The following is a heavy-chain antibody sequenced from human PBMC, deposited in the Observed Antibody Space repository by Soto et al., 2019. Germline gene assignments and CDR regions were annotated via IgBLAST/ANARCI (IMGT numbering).Heavy chain of an antibody. CDR2: INAGNGNT. CDR1: GYTFTSYA. Sequence: GASVKVSCKASGYTFTSYAMHWVRQAPGQRLEWMGWINAGNGNTKYSQKFQGRVTITRDTSASTAYMELSSLRSEDTAVYYCARDHGGSYYQYFDYWGQGTLVTVSS. J-gene: IGHJ4*02. D-gene: IGHD1-26*01. CDR3: ARDHGGSYYQYFDY. V-gene: IGHV1-3*01.